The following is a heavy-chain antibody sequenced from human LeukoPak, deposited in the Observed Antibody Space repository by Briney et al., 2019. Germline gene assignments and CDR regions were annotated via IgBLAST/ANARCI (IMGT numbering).Heavy chain of an antibody. D-gene: IGHD5-18*01. Sequence: GGSLRLSCAASGFTFSKYWMLWVRQAPGKGLESVSRINTDGTVTTYADSVKGRFAVSRDNADNTMFLQVNSVRDEDTAVYYCARAYTAPSPFDYWGQGTLVTVSS. CDR3: ARAYTAPSPFDY. V-gene: IGHV3-74*01. J-gene: IGHJ4*02. CDR1: GFTFSKYW. CDR2: INTDGTVT.